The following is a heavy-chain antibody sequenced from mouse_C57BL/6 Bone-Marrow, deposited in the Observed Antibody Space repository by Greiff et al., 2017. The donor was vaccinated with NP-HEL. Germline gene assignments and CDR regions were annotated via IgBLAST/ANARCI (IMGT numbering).Heavy chain of an antibody. V-gene: IGHV5-6*01. CDR1: GFTFSSYG. CDR3: ARHSNYSYWYFDV. D-gene: IGHD2-5*01. Sequence: EVKLVESGGDLVKPGGSLKLSCAASGFTFSSYGMSWVRQTPDKRLEWVATISSGGSYTYYPDSVKGRFTISRDNAKNTLYLQMSSLKSEDTAMYYCARHSNYSYWYFDVWGTGTTVTVSS. CDR2: ISSGGSYT. J-gene: IGHJ1*03.